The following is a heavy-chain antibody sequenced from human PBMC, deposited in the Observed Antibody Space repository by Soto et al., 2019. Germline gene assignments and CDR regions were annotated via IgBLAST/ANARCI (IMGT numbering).Heavy chain of an antibody. D-gene: IGHD3-10*01. CDR3: ARVRRGDYGMDV. CDR2: IYYSGST. Sequence: SETLSLTCTVSGGSISSYYWSWIRQPPGKGLEWSGYIYYSGSTNYNPSLKSRVTISVDTSKNQFSLKLSSVTAADTAVYYCARVRRGDYGMDVWGQGTTVTVSS. V-gene: IGHV4-59*01. CDR1: GGSISSYY. J-gene: IGHJ6*02.